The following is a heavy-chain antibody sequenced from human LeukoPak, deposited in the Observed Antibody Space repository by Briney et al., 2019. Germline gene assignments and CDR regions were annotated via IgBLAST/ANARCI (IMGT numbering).Heavy chain of an antibody. V-gene: IGHV3-7*02. CDR2: RKEDGSAK. CDR1: GFIFSSYW. J-gene: IGHJ6*02. CDR3: ARYPNQSTDGMDV. D-gene: IGHD1-14*01. Sequence: GGSLRLSCAASGFIFSSYWMNWVRQAPGKGLEWVANRKEDGSAKYYVDSVKGRFTISRDNSKNTLYLQMNSLRAEDTAVYYCARYPNQSTDGMDVWGQGTTVTVSS.